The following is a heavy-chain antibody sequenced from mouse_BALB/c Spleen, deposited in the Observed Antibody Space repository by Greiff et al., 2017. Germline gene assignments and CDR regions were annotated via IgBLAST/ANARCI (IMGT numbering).Heavy chain of an antibody. CDR2: ISNLAYSI. CDR3: ARDTDYYAMDY. V-gene: IGHV5-15*02. CDR1: GFTFSDYG. J-gene: IGHJ4*01. Sequence: EVKLMESGGGLVQPGGSRKLSCAASGFTFSDYGMAWVRQAPGKGPEWVAFISNLAYSIYYADTVTGRFTISRENAKNTLYLEMSSLRSEDTAMYYCARDTDYYAMDYWGQGTSVTVSS.